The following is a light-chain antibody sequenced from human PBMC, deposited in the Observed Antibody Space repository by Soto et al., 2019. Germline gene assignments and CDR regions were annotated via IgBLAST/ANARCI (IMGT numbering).Light chain of an antibody. V-gene: IGLV2-14*01. CDR3: SSYTSSNTWV. Sequence: QSVLTQPASVSGSPGQSITISCTGTSSDVGDYDYVSWYQQHPGKAPKLMIHEVRNRPSGVSNRFSGSKSGNTASLTISGLQAEDEADYYCSSYTSSNTWVFGGGTQLTVL. CDR2: EVR. CDR1: SSDVGDYDY. J-gene: IGLJ3*02.